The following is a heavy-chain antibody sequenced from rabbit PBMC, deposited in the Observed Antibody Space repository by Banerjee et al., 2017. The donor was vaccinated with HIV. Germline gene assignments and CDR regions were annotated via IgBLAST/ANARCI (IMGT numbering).Heavy chain of an antibody. CDR1: GFTISSYH. CDR3: ARISGWGGDL. Sequence: QLKETGGGLVQPGGTLTLTCTASGFTISSYHMGWVRQAPGKGLEWIGAIYAGEASTDYASWVNGRFTISSDNAQNTVDLQMNSLTAADTATYFCARISGWGGDLWGPGTLVTVS. J-gene: IGHJ4*01. D-gene: IGHD4-1*01. CDR2: IYAGEAST. V-gene: IGHV1S7*01.